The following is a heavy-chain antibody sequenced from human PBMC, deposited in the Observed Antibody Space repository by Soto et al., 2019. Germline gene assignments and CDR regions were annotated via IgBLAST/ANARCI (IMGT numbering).Heavy chain of an antibody. Sequence: GGSLRLSCAASGFAFDSYWMHWVRQVPGEGPVWVSRIDYDGTTTTYADSVKGRFTISRDNAKNTLYLQMNSLRASDTAMYYCVTTRDGTTFFPHWGQGTPVTVSS. V-gene: IGHV3-74*01. J-gene: IGHJ4*02. CDR1: GFAFDSYW. CDR3: VTTRDGTTFFPH. CDR2: IDYDGTTT. D-gene: IGHD1-7*01.